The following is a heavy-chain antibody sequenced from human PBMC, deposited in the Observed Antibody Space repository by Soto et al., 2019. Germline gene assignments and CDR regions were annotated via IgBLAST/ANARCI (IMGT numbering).Heavy chain of an antibody. CDR2: ISSGSSLL. J-gene: IGHJ4*02. D-gene: IGHD3-22*01. Sequence: GGSLRLSCAASGFTFSSYTMHCVRQAPGKGLEWVSSISSGSSLLYYADSVRGRFTISRDNAKNPLYLQMNSLRADDTAVYYCARVPDSSAYYYYFDYWGQGTLVTVSS. CDR1: GFTFSSYT. V-gene: IGHV3-21*01. CDR3: ARVPDSSAYYYYFDY.